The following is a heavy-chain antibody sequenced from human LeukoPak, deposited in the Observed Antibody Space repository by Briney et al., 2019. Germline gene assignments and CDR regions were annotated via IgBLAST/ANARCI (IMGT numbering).Heavy chain of an antibody. J-gene: IGHJ5*02. CDR1: GYTFTGYY. D-gene: IGHD3-3*01. V-gene: IGHV1-2*02. Sequence: ASVKVSCKASGYTFTGYYMHWVRQAPGQGLEWMGWINPNSGGTNYAQKLQGRVTMTTDTSTSTAYMELRSLRSDDTAVYYCARHRIWSGYGVNWFDPWGQGTLVTVSS. CDR2: INPNSGGT. CDR3: ARHRIWSGYGVNWFDP.